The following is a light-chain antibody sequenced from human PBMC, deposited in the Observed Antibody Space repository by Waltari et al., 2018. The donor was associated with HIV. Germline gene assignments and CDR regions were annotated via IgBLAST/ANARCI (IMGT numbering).Light chain of an antibody. CDR3: QQYNNWPPFT. J-gene: IGKJ3*01. Sequence: EIVMTQSPATLSVSPGERATLSCRASQSVSSNFAWYQQKPGQAPRLLIYGASTRATALPARFSGSGSGTEFTLTISSLQSEDFAVYYCQQYNNWPPFTFGPGTKVDIK. V-gene: IGKV3-15*01. CDR1: QSVSSN. CDR2: GAS.